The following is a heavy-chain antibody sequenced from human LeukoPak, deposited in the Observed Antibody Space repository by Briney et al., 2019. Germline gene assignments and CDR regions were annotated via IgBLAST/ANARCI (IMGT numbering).Heavy chain of an antibody. J-gene: IGHJ3*02. CDR3: ARDSGNYLDAFDI. V-gene: IGHV3-23*01. Sequence: GGSLRLSCTVSGFTLSSYEMSWIRQAPGKGLEWVSSIDYSGGSSYYADSVKGRFTISRDDSKNTLYLQMNSLRAEDTAVYYCARDSGNYLDAFDIWGQGTMVTVSS. CDR2: IDYSGGSS. D-gene: IGHD1-7*01. CDR1: GFTLSSYE.